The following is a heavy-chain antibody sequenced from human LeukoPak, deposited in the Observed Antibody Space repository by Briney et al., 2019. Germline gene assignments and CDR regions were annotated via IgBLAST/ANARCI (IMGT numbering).Heavy chain of an antibody. V-gene: IGHV4-30-4*01. Sequence: PSQTLSLTCTVSGGSISSGDYYWSWIRQPPGKGLEWIGYIYYSGSTYYNPSLKSRVTISVDTSKNQFSLKLSSVTAADTAVYCCARPSYYDSSGIDIWGQGTMVTVSS. D-gene: IGHD3-22*01. CDR2: IYYSGST. J-gene: IGHJ3*02. CDR1: GGSISSGDYY. CDR3: ARPSYYDSSGIDI.